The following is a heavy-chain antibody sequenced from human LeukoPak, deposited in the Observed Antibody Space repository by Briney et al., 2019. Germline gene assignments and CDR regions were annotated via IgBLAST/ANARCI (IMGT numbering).Heavy chain of an antibody. CDR3: ARAARFFGSGSYLGY. V-gene: IGHV1-2*02. Sequence: GASVKVSCKASGYTFTGYYMHWVRQAPGQGLEWMGWINPNSGGTNYAQKIQGRVTMTRDTSISTAYMELGRLRSDDTAVYYCARAARFFGSGSYLGYWGQGTLVTVSS. J-gene: IGHJ4*02. CDR2: INPNSGGT. CDR1: GYTFTGYY. D-gene: IGHD3-10*01.